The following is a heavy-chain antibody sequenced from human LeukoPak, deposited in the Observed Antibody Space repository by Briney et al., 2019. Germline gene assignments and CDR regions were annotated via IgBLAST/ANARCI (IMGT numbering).Heavy chain of an antibody. CDR1: GRSISSSSYY. Sequence: SETLSLTCSVSGRSISSSSYYWGWIRQPPGKGLEWIGSIYYSGSTYYNPSLKSRVTISVDTSKSQFSLKLSSVTAADTAVYYCARHNKAFDIWGQGTMVTVSS. D-gene: IGHD2/OR15-2a*01. J-gene: IGHJ3*02. CDR2: IYYSGST. CDR3: ARHNKAFDI. V-gene: IGHV4-39*01.